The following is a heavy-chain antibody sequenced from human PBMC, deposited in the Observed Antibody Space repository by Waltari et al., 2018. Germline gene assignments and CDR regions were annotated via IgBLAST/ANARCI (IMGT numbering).Heavy chain of an antibody. CDR2: ISGVGIKT. Sequence: EVQLLESGGGLVQPGGSLRLSCLASGFTFSNYAMTWVRQGPGKGRGGCAAISGVGIKTYYADSVKGRFTISRDNSKNTLYLQMNSLRAEDTAVYSCARVHSLGQYDSNGQESNFDHWCQGALVTVAS. D-gene: IGHD3-16*01. CDR1: GFTFSNYA. V-gene: IGHV3-23*01. J-gene: IGHJ4*02. CDR3: ARVHSLGQYDSNGQESNFDH.